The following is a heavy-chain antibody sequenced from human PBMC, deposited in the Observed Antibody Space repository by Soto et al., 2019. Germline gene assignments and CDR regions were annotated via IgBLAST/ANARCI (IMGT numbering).Heavy chain of an antibody. Sequence: QVQLVQSGSEVKMPGSSVKVSCKTSGGTFSRHAINWVRQAPGQGLEWMGGIIPMFGTTNYAQKFKGRVTISADESTSTAYMELRSLRSEDAAVYYCARAAIHGVSGYFWFNPWGQGTLVTVSS. CDR1: GGTFSRHA. CDR2: IIPMFGTT. D-gene: IGHD6-13*01. CDR3: ARAAIHGVSGYFWFNP. V-gene: IGHV1-69*01. J-gene: IGHJ5*02.